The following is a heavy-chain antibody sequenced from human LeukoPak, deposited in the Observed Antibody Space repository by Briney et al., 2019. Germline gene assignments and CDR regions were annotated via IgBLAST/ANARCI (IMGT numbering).Heavy chain of an antibody. CDR3: ARGGVGYDGLIWFDP. J-gene: IGHJ5*02. CDR1: GYSFTSYW. D-gene: IGHD3-22*01. CDR2: IYPGDSDT. Sequence: GESLKISCKGSGYSFTSYWIGWVRQMPGKGLEWMGIIYPGDSDTRYSPSFQGQVTISAPKSILTAYLQWSSLKASDSSMYHCARGGVGYDGLIWFDPWGQGTLVTVSS. V-gene: IGHV5-51*01.